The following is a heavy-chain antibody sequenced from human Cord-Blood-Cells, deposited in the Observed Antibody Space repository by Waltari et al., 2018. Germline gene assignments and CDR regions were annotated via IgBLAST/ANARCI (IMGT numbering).Heavy chain of an antibody. J-gene: IGHJ4*02. CDR1: GGSTSSSSYY. D-gene: IGHD7-27*01. Sequence: EWGPGLVTPSENKSLTCTVSGGSTSSSSYYWGWLRQSPGKGLEWIGSIYYSGSTYYNPSLKSRVTISVDTTTHQFSLKLSSATAADTAVYYCASLNWVDFDYWGQGTLVTVSS. V-gene: IGHV4-39*01. CDR2: IYYSGST. CDR3: ASLNWVDFDY.